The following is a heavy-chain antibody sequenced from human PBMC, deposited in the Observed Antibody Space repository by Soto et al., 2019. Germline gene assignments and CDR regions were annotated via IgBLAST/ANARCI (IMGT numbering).Heavy chain of an antibody. V-gene: IGHV3-30-3*01. CDR2: ISYDGSNK. Sequence: QVQLVESGGGVVQPGRSLRLSCTASGFTFSTYSMHWVRQAPGKGLEWVAVISYDGSNKYYADSVKGLFTISSDNSNNTLYLQMNRLRSEETAVYYCASGGYYYVSGSYYNAFDILGQGTIVTVSS. CDR1: GFTFSTYS. CDR3: ASGGYYYVSGSYYNAFDI. J-gene: IGHJ3*02. D-gene: IGHD3-10*01.